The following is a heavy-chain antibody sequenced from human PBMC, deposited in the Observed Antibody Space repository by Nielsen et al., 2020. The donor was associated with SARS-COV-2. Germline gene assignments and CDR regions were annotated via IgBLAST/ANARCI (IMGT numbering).Heavy chain of an antibody. CDR1: GYTFTSYT. D-gene: IGHD1-26*01. Sequence: ASVKVSCKASGYTFTSYTISWVRQAPEQGLEWMGWISPYYGSTHYAQNLQGRVTMTTDTSTNTAYMELRSLTSDDTALYYCARRGGSYPFDYWGQGTLVTVSS. CDR2: ISPYYGST. J-gene: IGHJ4*02. V-gene: IGHV1-18*01. CDR3: ARRGGSYPFDY.